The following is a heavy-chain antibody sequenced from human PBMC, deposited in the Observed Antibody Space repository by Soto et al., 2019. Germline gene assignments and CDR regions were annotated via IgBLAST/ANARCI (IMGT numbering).Heavy chain of an antibody. CDR1: GGSISSGGYY. CDR2: IYYSGST. CDR3: ARYSSSWYDNWFDP. J-gene: IGHJ5*02. V-gene: IGHV4-30-4*08. D-gene: IGHD6-13*01. Sequence: SETLSLTCTVSGGSISSGGYYWSWIRQPPGKGLEWIGYIYYSGSTYYNPSLKSRVTISVDTSKNQFSLKLSSVTAADTAVYYCARYSSSWYDNWFDPWGQGTLVTVSS.